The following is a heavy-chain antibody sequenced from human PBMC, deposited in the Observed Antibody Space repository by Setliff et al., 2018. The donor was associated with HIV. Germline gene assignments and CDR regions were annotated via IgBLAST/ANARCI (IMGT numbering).Heavy chain of an antibody. CDR3: ARDHRPNYYDNSGSPGY. D-gene: IGHD3-22*01. CDR1: GYTFTGYY. V-gene: IGHV1-8*03. Sequence: ASVKVSCKTSGYTFTGYYMHWVRQAPGQGLEWMGWMNPNSGNTGYARKFQGRVTITRDTSATTAYMELSSLRSEDTAVYYCARDHRPNYYDNSGSPGYWGQGTLVTVSS. J-gene: IGHJ4*02. CDR2: MNPNSGNT.